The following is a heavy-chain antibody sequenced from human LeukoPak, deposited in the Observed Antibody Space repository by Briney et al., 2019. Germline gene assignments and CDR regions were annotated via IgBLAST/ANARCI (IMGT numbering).Heavy chain of an antibody. D-gene: IGHD2-15*01. CDR2: INPSGGST. J-gene: IGHJ4*02. V-gene: IGHV1-46*01. Sequence: GASVKVSCKASGYTFTSYYMHWVRQAPGQGLEWMGIINPSGGSTSYAQKFQGRVTMTRDTSTSTVYMELSSLRSEDTAVYYCARASSVRGGSYHRATSYFDYWGQGPWSPSPQ. CDR3: ARASSVRGGSYHRATSYFDY. CDR1: GYTFTSYY.